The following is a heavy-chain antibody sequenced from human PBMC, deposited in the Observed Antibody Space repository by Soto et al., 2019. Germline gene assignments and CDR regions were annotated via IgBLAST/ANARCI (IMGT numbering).Heavy chain of an antibody. CDR2: IYYSGST. Sequence: PSETLSLTCTVSGGSISSYYWSWIRQPPGKGLEWIGYIYYSGSTNYNPSLKSRVTISVDTSKNQFSLKLSSVTAADTAVYYCAVAAAGKGGFDDWGQGTLVTVSS. CDR1: GGSISSYY. V-gene: IGHV4-59*01. J-gene: IGHJ4*02. CDR3: AVAAAGKGGFDD. D-gene: IGHD6-13*01.